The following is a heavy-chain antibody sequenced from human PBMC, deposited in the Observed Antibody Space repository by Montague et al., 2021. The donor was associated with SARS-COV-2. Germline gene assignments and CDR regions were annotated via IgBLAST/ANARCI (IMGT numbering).Heavy chain of an antibody. D-gene: IGHD2-2*01. CDR3: ARDPTAAQSGGYYYYYGMDV. V-gene: IGHV3-7*03. CDR1: GFTFSSYW. CDR2: IKQDGSEK. Sequence: SLRLSCAASGFTFSSYWMSWVRQAPGKGLEWVANIKQDGSEKYYVDSVKGRFTISRDNAKNSLYLQMNSLRAEDTAVYYCARDPTAAQSGGYYYYYGMDVWGQGTTVTVSS. J-gene: IGHJ6*02.